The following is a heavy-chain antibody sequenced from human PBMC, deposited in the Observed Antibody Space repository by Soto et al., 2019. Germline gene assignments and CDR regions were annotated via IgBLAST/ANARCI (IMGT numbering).Heavy chain of an antibody. D-gene: IGHD3-10*01. CDR2: IYSGGST. CDR1: GFTVSSNY. CDR3: ARHITMDPLLVY. V-gene: IGHV3-53*01. J-gene: IGHJ4*02. Sequence: EVQLVESGGGLIQPGGSLRLSCAVSGFTVSSNYMSWVRQAPGKGLEWVSVIYSGGSTYYADSVKGRFTISRDNSKSTLYLQINSLRAEDTAVYYCARHITMDPLLVYWGQGTLVTVSS.